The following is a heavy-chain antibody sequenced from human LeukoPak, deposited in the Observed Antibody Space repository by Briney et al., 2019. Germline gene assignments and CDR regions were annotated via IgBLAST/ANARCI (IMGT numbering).Heavy chain of an antibody. CDR3: ARDRDCSRTSCFNAFDV. V-gene: IGHV3-30*04. Sequence: GGSLRLSCEASGFTFSTYEMHWVRQAPGKGLEWVAVISHDGNDQYYGDSVKGRFTISRDNSKNALYLQMNSPRLEDTAVYYCARDRDCSRTSCFNAFDVWGQGTMAIVSS. J-gene: IGHJ3*01. CDR1: GFTFSTYE. D-gene: IGHD2-2*01. CDR2: ISHDGNDQ.